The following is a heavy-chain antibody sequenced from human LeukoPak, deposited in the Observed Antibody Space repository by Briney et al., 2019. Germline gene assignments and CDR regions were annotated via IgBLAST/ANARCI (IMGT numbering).Heavy chain of an antibody. D-gene: IGHD6-19*01. V-gene: IGHV1-69*01. CDR3: ARAPSGIAVSYYDYGMDV. CDR1: GGTFSSYA. J-gene: IGHJ6*04. CDR2: IIPIFGTA. Sequence: ASVKVSCKASGGTFSSYAISWVRQAPGQGLEWMGGIIPIFGTANYAQKFQGRVTITADESTSTAYMELSSLRSEDTAVYYCARAPSGIAVSYYDYGMDVWGKGTTVTVSS.